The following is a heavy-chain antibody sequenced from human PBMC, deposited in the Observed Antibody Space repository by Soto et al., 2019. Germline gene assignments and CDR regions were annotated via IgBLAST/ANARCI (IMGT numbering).Heavy chain of an antibody. Sequence: SETLSLTCTVSGGSISSGGYYWSWIRQHPGKGLEWIGYIYYSGSTYYNPSLKSRVTISVDTSKNQFSLKLSSVTAADTAVYYCASTYYYDEYYFDYWGQGTLVTVSS. CDR1: GGSISSGGYY. D-gene: IGHD3-22*01. V-gene: IGHV4-31*03. J-gene: IGHJ4*02. CDR2: IYYSGST. CDR3: ASTYYYDEYYFDY.